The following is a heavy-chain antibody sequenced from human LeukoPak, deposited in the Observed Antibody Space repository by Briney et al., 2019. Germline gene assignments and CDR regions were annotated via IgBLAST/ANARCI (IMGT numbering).Heavy chain of an antibody. D-gene: IGHD3-22*01. Sequence: SETLSLTCAVYGGSFSGYYWSWIRQPPGKGLEWIGEINHSGSTNYNPSLKSRVTISVDTSKNQFSLKLSSVTAADTAVYYCATPGHSSGYYYDYWGQGTLDTVSS. CDR1: GGSFSGYY. CDR2: INHSGST. J-gene: IGHJ4*02. CDR3: ATPGHSSGYYYDY. V-gene: IGHV4-34*01.